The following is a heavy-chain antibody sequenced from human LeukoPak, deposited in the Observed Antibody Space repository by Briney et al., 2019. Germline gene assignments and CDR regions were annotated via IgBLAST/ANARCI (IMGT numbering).Heavy chain of an antibody. D-gene: IGHD3-10*01. CDR3: ARAIRTVRGVTTLYYFDY. Sequence: GASVKVSCKASGYTFTSYDINWVRPATGQGLEWMGWMNPNSGNTGYAQKFQGRVTMTRNTSISTAYMELSSLRSEDTAVYYCARAIRTVRGVTTLYYFDYWGQGTLVTVSS. V-gene: IGHV1-8*01. J-gene: IGHJ4*02. CDR2: MNPNSGNT. CDR1: GYTFTSYD.